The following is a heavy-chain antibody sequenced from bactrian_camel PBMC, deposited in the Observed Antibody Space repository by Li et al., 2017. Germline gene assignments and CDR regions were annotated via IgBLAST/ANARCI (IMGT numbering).Heavy chain of an antibody. CDR1: GFIFSGYA. Sequence: VQLVESGGGLVQPGGSLRLSCEASGFIFSGYAMSWVRQAPGKGLEWVSSIHDSSNGETTYSADSVKGRFTISRDNAKRTLYLEMKSLKPEDTAVYFCAAVSGYWGQGTQVTVS. CDR2: IHDSSNGETT. J-gene: IGHJ6*01. V-gene: IGHV3S31*01. CDR3: AAVSGY.